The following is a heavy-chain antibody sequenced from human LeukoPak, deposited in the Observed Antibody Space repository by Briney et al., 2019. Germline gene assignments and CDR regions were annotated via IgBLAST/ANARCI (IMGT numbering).Heavy chain of an antibody. CDR1: GFPFSIAW. V-gene: IGHV3-15*01. CDR3: ITEEYGSGSR. D-gene: IGHD3-10*01. CDR2: IKSKSDRGTT. Sequence: GGSLRLSCAASGFPFSIAWMTWVRQTPGKGLEWVARIKSKSDRGTTDYAAPVKGRFTISRDDSKNTVYLQMNSLKTEDTALYYCITEEYGSGSRWGQGTLVTVSS. J-gene: IGHJ4*02.